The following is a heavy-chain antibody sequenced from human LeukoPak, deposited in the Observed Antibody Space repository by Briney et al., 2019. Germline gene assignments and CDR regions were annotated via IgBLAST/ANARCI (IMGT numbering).Heavy chain of an antibody. Sequence: SETLSLTCTVSGGSVSSGSYYWSWIRQPAGKGLEWIGRIYTGGSTNYNPSLESRVTISVDTPKNQFSLKLSSVTAADTAVYYCAREGGSYLPNWFDPWGQGTLVTVSS. D-gene: IGHD1-26*01. V-gene: IGHV4-61*02. CDR3: AREGGSYLPNWFDP. J-gene: IGHJ5*02. CDR2: IYTGGST. CDR1: GGSVSSGSYY.